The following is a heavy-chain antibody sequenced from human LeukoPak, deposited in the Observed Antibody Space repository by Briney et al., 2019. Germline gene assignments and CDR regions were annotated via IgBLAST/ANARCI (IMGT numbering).Heavy chain of an antibody. J-gene: IGHJ4*02. V-gene: IGHV3-21*01. CDR2: ISSSSSYI. D-gene: IGHD6-13*01. CDR3: AREPGSIAARV. Sequence: PGGSLRLSCAASGFTFSNHGMNWVRQAPGKGLEWVSSISSSSSYIYYADSVKGRFTISRDNAKNSLYLQMNSLRAEDTAVYYCAREPGSIAARVGGQGTLVTVSS. CDR1: GFTFSNHG.